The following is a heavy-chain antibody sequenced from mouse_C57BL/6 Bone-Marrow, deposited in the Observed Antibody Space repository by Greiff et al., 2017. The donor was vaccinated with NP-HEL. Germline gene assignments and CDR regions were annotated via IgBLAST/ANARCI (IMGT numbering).Heavy chain of an antibody. J-gene: IGHJ2*01. D-gene: IGHD4-1*01. CDR2: IDPETGGT. CDR1: GYTFTDYE. CDR3: TREGLGLYYFDY. Sequence: QVQLKESGAELVRPGASVTLSCKASGYTFTDYEMHWVKQTPVHGLEWIGAIDPETGGTAYNQKFKGKAILTADKSSSTAYMELRSLTSEDSAVYYCTREGLGLYYFDYWGQGTTLTVSS. V-gene: IGHV1-15*01.